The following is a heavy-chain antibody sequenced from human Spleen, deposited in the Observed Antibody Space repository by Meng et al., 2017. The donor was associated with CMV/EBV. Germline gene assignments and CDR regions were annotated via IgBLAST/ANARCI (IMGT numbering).Heavy chain of an antibody. J-gene: IGHJ5*02. Sequence: AASAYMFSAAAIHWVRQASGKGLEWVGRVRTRGNNYAAEYAASVEGRFTISRDDSKRTAYLQMNSLKTEDTAVYYCTRLWSTGGFDPWGQGTLVTVSS. CDR1: AYMFSAAA. CDR3: TRLWSTGGFDP. D-gene: IGHD2-2*01. CDR2: VRTRGNNYAA. V-gene: IGHV3-73*01.